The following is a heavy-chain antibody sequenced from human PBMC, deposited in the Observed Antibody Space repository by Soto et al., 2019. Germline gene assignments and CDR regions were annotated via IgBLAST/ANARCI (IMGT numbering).Heavy chain of an antibody. J-gene: IGHJ4*02. CDR2: INYSGST. D-gene: IGHD2-15*01. Sequence: SETLSLTCTVSGGSLSSYYWSWIRQPPGKGLEWIGYINYSGSTNYNPSLKSRVSISLDTSKNQFSLKLTSVTAADTAVYYCARGQDGYWGQGTLVTVS. CDR3: ARGQDGY. CDR1: GGSLSSYY. V-gene: IGHV4-59*01.